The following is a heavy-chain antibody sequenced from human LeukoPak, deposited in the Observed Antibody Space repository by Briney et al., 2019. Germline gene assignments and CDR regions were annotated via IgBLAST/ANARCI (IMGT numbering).Heavy chain of an antibody. CDR2: ISSSGSTI. V-gene: IGHV3-11*01. CDR1: GFTFSDYY. J-gene: IGHJ4*02. Sequence: GGSLRLSCAASGFTFSDYYMSWIRQAPGKGLEWVSYISSSGSTIYYADSVKGRFTISRDNSKNTLYLQMNSLRAEDTAVYYCGRDPGDYALDYWGQGTLVTVSS. CDR3: GRDPGDYALDY. D-gene: IGHD4-17*01.